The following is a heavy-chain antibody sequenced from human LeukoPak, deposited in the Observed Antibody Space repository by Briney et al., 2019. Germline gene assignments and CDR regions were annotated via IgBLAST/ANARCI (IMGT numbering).Heavy chain of an antibody. CDR1: GGSFSGYY. CDR2: INHSGST. D-gene: IGHD3-10*01. V-gene: IGHV4-34*01. CDR3: ARAGLRVTMVRRSYFDY. J-gene: IGHJ4*02. Sequence: SETLSLTCAVYGGSFSGYYWSWIRQPPGKGLEWIGEINHSGSTNYNPSLKSRVTISVDTSKNQFSLKLSPVTAADTAVYYCARAGLRVTMVRRSYFDYWGQGTLVTVSS.